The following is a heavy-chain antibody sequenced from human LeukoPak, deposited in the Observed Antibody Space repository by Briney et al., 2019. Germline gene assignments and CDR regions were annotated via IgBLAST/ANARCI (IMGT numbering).Heavy chain of an antibody. CDR1: GGSTNNYY. Sequence: SETLSLTCTVSGGSTNNYYWNWIRQPPGKGLEWIGYIYYSGSTNYNPSLESRITISVDTSKNLFSLKLSSVTAADTAVYYCARGDGYHIWWGQGALVTVSS. CDR2: IYYSGST. J-gene: IGHJ4*02. D-gene: IGHD5-24*01. V-gene: IGHV4-59*01. CDR3: ARGDGYHIW.